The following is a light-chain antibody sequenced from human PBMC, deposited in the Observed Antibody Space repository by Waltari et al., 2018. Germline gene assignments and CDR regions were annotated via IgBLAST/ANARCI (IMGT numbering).Light chain of an antibody. V-gene: IGLV2-14*01. CDR2: AVS. Sequence: QSALTQPASLSGSPGQSITIYCTGTSRDVGNYNHVTWYQHHPGKAPKVIIYAVSNRPAGISSRFSGSKSGNTASLTISGLQADDEADYYCASYTTSDTIVFGTGTGVTVL. J-gene: IGLJ1*01. CDR3: ASYTTSDTIV. CDR1: SRDVGNYNH.